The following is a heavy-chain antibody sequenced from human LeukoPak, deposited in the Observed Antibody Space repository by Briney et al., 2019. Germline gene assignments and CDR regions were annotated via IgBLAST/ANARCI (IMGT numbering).Heavy chain of an antibody. J-gene: IGHJ6*03. CDR2: INPNSGGT. Sequence: ASVKVSCKASGYTFTGYYMHWVRQAPGQGLEWMGWINPNSGGTNYAQKFQGRVTMTRDTSISTAYMELSRLRSDDTAVYYCARDMGLMAYYYYYMDVWAKGPRSPSP. V-gene: IGHV1-2*02. D-gene: IGHD4/OR15-4a*01. CDR3: ARDMGLMAYYYYYMDV. CDR1: GYTFTGYY.